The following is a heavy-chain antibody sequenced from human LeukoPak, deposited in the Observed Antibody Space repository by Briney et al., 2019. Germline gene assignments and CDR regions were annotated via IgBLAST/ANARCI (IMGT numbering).Heavy chain of an antibody. J-gene: IGHJ6*03. CDR3: ARSFSSSWYVLNYYYYYMDV. CDR2: IIPIFGTA. V-gene: IGHV1-69*05. Sequence: ASVKVSCKASGGTFSSYAISWVRQAPGQGLEWMGRIIPIFGTANYAQKFQGRVTITTDESTSTAYMELSSLRSEDTAVYYCARSFSSSWYVLNYYYYYMDVWGKGTTVTVSS. CDR1: GGTFSSYA. D-gene: IGHD6-13*01.